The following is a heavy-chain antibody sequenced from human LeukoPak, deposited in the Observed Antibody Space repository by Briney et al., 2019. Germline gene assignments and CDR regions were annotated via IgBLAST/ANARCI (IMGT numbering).Heavy chain of an antibody. Sequence: SETLSLTCTVSGGSISSYYWSWIRQTPGRGLEWIGYIYNIWSTNYNPSLESRVTISMDASSNQFSLRLTSVTASDTAIYYCARVRLTGAYPFDIWGPGTMVIVSS. CDR1: GGSISSYY. V-gene: IGHV4-59*01. D-gene: IGHD1-26*01. CDR2: IYNIWST. J-gene: IGHJ3*02. CDR3: ARVRLTGAYPFDI.